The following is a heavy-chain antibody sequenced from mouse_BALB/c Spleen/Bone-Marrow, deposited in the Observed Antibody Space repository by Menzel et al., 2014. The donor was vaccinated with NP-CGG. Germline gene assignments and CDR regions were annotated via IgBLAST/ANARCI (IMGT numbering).Heavy chain of an antibody. CDR3: ARGGYDGRGFAY. CDR1: GYSIXSGYY. Sequence: LQESGPGLVKPSQSLSLTCSVTGYSIXSGYYWNWIRQFPGNKLEWMGYISYDGSNNYNPSLKNRISITRDTSKNQFFLKLNSVTTEDTATYYCARGGYDGRGFAYWGQGTLVTVSA. J-gene: IGHJ3*01. CDR2: ISYDGSN. D-gene: IGHD2-14*01. V-gene: IGHV3-6*02.